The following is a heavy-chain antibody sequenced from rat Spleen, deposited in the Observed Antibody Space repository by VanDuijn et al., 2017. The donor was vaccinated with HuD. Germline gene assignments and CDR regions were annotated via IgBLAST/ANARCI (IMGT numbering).Heavy chain of an antibody. J-gene: IGHJ2*01. V-gene: IGHV5-25*01. CDR1: GFTFSDYY. D-gene: IGHD1-12*03. CDR2: ISSDGGNT. CDR3: ARVDGYYRTMDA. Sequence: EVQLVESDGGLVQPGRSLKLSCAASGFTFSDYYMAWVRQAPTKGLEWVATISSDGGNTYYGDSVKGRFTISRDNAKSTLYLQMDSLRYEDTATYYCARVDGYYRTMDAWGQGVMVTVSS.